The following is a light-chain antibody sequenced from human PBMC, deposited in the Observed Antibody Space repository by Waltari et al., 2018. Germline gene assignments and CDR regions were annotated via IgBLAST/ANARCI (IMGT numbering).Light chain of an antibody. CDR1: HSIGSS. CDR3: HQSSSLPWT. J-gene: IGKJ1*01. CDR2: YAS. V-gene: IGKV6-21*01. Sequence: VLTQSPDFQSVTPKEKVTITCRASHSIGSSLNWTQQKSDQSPKLLIKYASQSFPGVPSRFSGSGSGTDFTLTINSLEAEDAATYYCHQSSSLPWTFGQGTKVEIK.